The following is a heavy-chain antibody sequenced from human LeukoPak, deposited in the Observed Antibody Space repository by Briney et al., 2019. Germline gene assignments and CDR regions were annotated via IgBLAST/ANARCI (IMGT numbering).Heavy chain of an antibody. CDR3: ARESCTVGTSYLSDY. V-gene: IGHV3-53*01. Sequence: GGSLRLSCAASGFTFSRYAMTWVRQAPGKGLEWVSGIYSGGSTDYADSVTGRFTISRDNSKNTVYLQMNSLRAEDTAVYYCARESCTVGTSYLSDYCGQGTLVSVSS. CDR2: IYSGGST. J-gene: IGHJ4*02. CDR1: GFTFSRYA. D-gene: IGHD2-8*02.